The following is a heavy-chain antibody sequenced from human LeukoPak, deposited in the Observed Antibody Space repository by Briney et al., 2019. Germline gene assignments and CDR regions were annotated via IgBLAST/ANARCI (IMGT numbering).Heavy chain of an antibody. Sequence: SVKVSCKASRGTFSSYAISWVRQAPGQGLEWMGGIIPILGTANYAQKFQGRVTITADEFTSTAYMELSSLRSEDTAVYYCARDNDSRDPPHFDYWGQGTLVTVSS. CDR2: IIPILGTA. V-gene: IGHV1-69*13. D-gene: IGHD3-16*01. CDR1: RGTFSSYA. J-gene: IGHJ4*02. CDR3: ARDNDSRDPPHFDY.